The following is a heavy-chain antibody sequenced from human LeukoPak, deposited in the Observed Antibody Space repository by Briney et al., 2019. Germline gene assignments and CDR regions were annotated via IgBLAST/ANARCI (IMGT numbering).Heavy chain of an antibody. CDR2: IYYSGST. D-gene: IGHD3-3*01. Sequence: PSETLSLTCTVSGGSISSYYWSWIRQPPGKGLEWIGYIYYSGSTNYNPSLKSRVTISVDTSKNQFSLKLSSVTAADTAVYYCARGPFGDAFDIWGQGSMVTVSS. CDR1: GGSISSYY. J-gene: IGHJ3*02. V-gene: IGHV4-59*01. CDR3: ARGPFGDAFDI.